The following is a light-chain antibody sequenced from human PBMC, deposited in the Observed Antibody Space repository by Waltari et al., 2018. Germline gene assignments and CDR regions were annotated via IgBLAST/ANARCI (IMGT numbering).Light chain of an antibody. Sequence: QPVVTQAPSLSVSPGGTVTLTLALRSGSFSAPSYPSWYHQSPGQTPRTLVYKTSSRSSGVPDRFSGSILGNKAALVITGAQADDESDYYCLLYMGSGIWVFGGGTKLTVL. V-gene: IGLV8-61*01. CDR1: SGSFSAPSY. CDR3: LLYMGSGIWV. CDR2: KTS. J-gene: IGLJ3*02.